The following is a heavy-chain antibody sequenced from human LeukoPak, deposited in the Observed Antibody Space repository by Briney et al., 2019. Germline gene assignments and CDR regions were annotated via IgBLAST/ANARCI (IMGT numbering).Heavy chain of an antibody. CDR2: ISGSGGST. V-gene: IGHV3-23*01. D-gene: IGHD3/OR15-3a*01. CDR3: AKDPGLAYSSGPIDY. Sequence: GGSLRLSCAASGFTFSSYAMSWVRQAPGKGLEWVSAISGSGGSTYYADSVKGRFTISRDNSKNTLYLQMNSLRAENTAVYYCAKDPGLAYSSGPIDYWGQGTLVTVSS. J-gene: IGHJ4*02. CDR1: GFTFSSYA.